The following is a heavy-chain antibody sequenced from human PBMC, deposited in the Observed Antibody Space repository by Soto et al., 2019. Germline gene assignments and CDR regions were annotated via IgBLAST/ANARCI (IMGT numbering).Heavy chain of an antibody. J-gene: IGHJ4*02. CDR1: GFTFSSYA. CDR3: ARVPSRFEPPSDY. D-gene: IGHD3-10*01. Sequence: GGSLRLSCAASGFTFSSYAMHWVRQAPGKGLEWVAVISYDGSNKYYADSVKGRFTISRDNSKNSLYLQMNSLRAYDTFVYDGARVPSRFEPPSDYGGQGTRVTVS. CDR2: ISYDGSNK. V-gene: IGHV3-30-3*01.